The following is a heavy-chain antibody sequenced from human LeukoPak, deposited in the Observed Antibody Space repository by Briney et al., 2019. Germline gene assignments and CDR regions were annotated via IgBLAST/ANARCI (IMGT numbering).Heavy chain of an antibody. J-gene: IGHJ4*02. D-gene: IGHD5-12*01. V-gene: IGHV4-39*01. CDR2: IYYSGST. CDR1: GGSISSSSYY. CDR3: ARVEIVATTHFDY. Sequence: SETLSLTCTVSGGSISSSSYYWGWIRQPPGKGLEWIGSIYYSGSTYYNPSLKSRVTISVDTSKNQFSLKLSSVTAADTAVYYCARVEIVATTHFDYWGQGTLVTVSS.